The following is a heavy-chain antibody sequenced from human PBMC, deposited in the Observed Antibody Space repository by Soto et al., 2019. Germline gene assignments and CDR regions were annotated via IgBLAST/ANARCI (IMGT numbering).Heavy chain of an antibody. J-gene: IGHJ6*02. CDR2: IYYSGST. CDR1: GGSISSYY. Sequence: QVQLQESGPGLVKPSETLSLTCTVSGGSISSYYWSWIRQPPGKGLEWIGYIYYSGSTNYNPSLKSRVTISVDTSKNQFSLKPSSVTAADTAVYYCARGMDVWGQGTTVTVSS. CDR3: ARGMDV. V-gene: IGHV4-59*01.